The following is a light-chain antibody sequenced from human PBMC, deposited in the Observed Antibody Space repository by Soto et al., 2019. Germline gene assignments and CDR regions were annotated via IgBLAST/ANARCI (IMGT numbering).Light chain of an antibody. J-gene: IGLJ2*01. CDR3: AAWDDSLSGVV. V-gene: IGLV1-47*01. CDR2: RND. Sequence: QSVLTQPPSASGNPGQRVTISCSGSNSNIGDNFAYWYQQLPGAAPKLLIYRNDQRPSGVPDRISGSKSGTSASLAISGLRSEDEADYYCAAWDDSLSGVVFGGGTKLTVL. CDR1: NSNIGDNF.